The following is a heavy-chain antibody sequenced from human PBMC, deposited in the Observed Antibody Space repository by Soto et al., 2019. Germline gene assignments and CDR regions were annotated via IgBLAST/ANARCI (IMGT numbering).Heavy chain of an antibody. D-gene: IGHD2-15*01. CDR3: AKVTIEVTAPGTAV. CDR1: GFTFNNYA. V-gene: IGHV3-23*01. CDR2: ISYSGDRT. J-gene: IGHJ6*02. Sequence: VHLLESGGRLVQPGGSLRLSCAASGFTFNNYAMSWVRQAPGKGLEWVSAISYSGDRTFYADSAKGRFTISRDNSKNTLYLEMNSLRAEDTAIYYCAKVTIEVTAPGTAVWGQGTTVTVSS.